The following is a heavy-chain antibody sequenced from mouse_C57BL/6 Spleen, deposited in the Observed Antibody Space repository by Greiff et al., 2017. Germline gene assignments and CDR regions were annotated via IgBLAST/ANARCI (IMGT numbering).Heavy chain of an antibody. Sequence: EVQGVESGGGLVKPGGSLKLSCAASGFTFSSYTMSWVRQTPEKRLEWVATISGGGGNTYYPDSVKGRFTISRDNAKNTLYLQMSSLRSEDTALYYCARDYYGSNYFDYWGQGTTLTVSS. V-gene: IGHV5-9*01. CDR1: GFTFSSYT. CDR2: ISGGGGNT. J-gene: IGHJ2*01. D-gene: IGHD1-1*01. CDR3: ARDYYGSNYFDY.